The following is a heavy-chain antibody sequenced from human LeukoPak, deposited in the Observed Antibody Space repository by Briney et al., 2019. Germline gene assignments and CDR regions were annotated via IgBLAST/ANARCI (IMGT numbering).Heavy chain of an antibody. Sequence: PSGTLSLTCTVSGAFLTNPTYYQWRWIRQAPGKGLGLIGGVYLSASPKISPSLRSRVTLSLATSKNQFSLKLRSVTAEDSAVYYCARFKSGGWSYCDSWAQGTPVTVSS. CDR3: ARFKSGGWSYCDS. D-gene: IGHD2-15*01. V-gene: IGHV4-61*01. J-gene: IGHJ4*02. CDR2: VYLSASP. CDR1: GAFLTNPTYY.